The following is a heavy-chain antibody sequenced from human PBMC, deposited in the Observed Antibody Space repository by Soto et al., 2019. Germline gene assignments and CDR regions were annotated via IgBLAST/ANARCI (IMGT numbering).Heavy chain of an antibody. CDR3: ARVLPSGSYYNSAPDYFDY. CDR1: GWSCSGYY. D-gene: IGHD3-10*01. CDR2: INHSGST. J-gene: IGHJ4*02. V-gene: IGHV4-34*01. Sequence: SDTLSLTCAVYGWSCSGYYWSWIRQPPGKGLEWIGEINHSGSTNYNPSLKSRVTISVDTSKNQFSPKLSSVTAADTAVYYCARVLPSGSYYNSAPDYFDYWGQGTLVTVSS.